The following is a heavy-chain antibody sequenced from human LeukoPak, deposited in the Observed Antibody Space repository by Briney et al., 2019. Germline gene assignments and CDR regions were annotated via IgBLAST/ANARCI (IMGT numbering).Heavy chain of an antibody. CDR2: INPNTGGT. V-gene: IGHV1-2*02. CDR3: ASGIWFGSFYYYMDV. J-gene: IGHJ6*03. D-gene: IGHD3-10*01. CDR1: GYTFTGYY. Sequence: ASVKVSCKASGYTFTGYYIHWVRQAPGQGLEWMGWINPNTGGTNYAQKFQGRVTMTRDTSISTAYMELRRLTFDDTAVYFCASGIWFGSFYYYMDVWGQGIPVTISS.